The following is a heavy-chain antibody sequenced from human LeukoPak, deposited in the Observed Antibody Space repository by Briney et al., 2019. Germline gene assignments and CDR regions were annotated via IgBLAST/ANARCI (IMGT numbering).Heavy chain of an antibody. CDR3: ARSISDSSGYYYPDY. CDR2: IDWDDDK. CDR1: GFSLSPSGMF. J-gene: IGHJ4*02. V-gene: IGHV2-70*11. D-gene: IGHD3-22*01. Sequence: SGPALVKPTQTLTLTCTFSGFSLSPSGMFVSWIRQPPGKALEWLARIDWDDDKYYSTSLKTRLTISKDTSKNQVVLTMTNMDAVDTATYYCARSISDSSGYYYPDYWGQGTLVTVSS.